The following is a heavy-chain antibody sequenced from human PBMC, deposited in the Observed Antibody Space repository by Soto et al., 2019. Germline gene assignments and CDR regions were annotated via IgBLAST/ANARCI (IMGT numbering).Heavy chain of an antibody. V-gene: IGHV3-23*01. D-gene: IGHD5-18*01. J-gene: IGHJ4*02. CDR2: ISGSGGST. Sequence: GGSLRLSCAASGFTFSSYAMSWVRQAPGKGLEWVSAISGSGGSTYYADSVKGRFTISRDNSKNTLYLQMNSLRAEDTAVYYCAKGRPKMELYAAMVLYYFDYWGQGTLVTVSS. CDR1: GFTFSSYA. CDR3: AKGRPKMELYAAMVLYYFDY.